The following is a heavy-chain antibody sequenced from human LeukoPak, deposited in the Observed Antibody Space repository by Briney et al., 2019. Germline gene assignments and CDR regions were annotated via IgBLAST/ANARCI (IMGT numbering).Heavy chain of an antibody. CDR2: IWYDGSNK. Sequence: GRSLRLSCAASGFTFSSYGIHCVRQAPGKGLEWVAVIWYDGSNKYYADSVKGRFTTARDNSKNTLYLQMNSLRADDTAVYYCARGYYDSSCWMDVWGQGTTVTVSS. CDR3: ARGYYDSSCWMDV. CDR1: GFTFSSYG. V-gene: IGHV3-33*01. J-gene: IGHJ6*02. D-gene: IGHD3-22*01.